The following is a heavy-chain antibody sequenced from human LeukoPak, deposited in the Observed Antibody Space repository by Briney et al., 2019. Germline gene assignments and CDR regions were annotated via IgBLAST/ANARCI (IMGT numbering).Heavy chain of an antibody. J-gene: IGHJ4*02. Sequence: ASVKVSCKASGSPFTGYYMHWVRQAPGQGLEWMGWINPNSGGTNYAQKFQGRVTMTRDASISTAYMELSRLRSDDTAVYYCARDRVSSGYHDYWGQGTLVTVSS. V-gene: IGHV1-2*02. CDR1: GSPFTGYY. D-gene: IGHD3-22*01. CDR3: ARDRVSSGYHDY. CDR2: INPNSGGT.